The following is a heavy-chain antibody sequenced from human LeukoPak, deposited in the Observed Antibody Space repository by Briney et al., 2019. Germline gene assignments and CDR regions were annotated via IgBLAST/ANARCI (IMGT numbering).Heavy chain of an antibody. CDR1: RGTFISYA. J-gene: IGHJ4*02. D-gene: IGHD6-19*01. Sequence: SVKVSCKASRGTFISYALSWVRQAPGHGLEWMGRIIPIFGTENYAQKFQVRVTITTDESTSTAYMELSSLRSEDTAVYYCARGRIAVAVHSGASSFDYWGQGTLVTVSS. CDR2: IIPIFGTE. CDR3: ARGRIAVAVHSGASSFDY. V-gene: IGHV1-69*05.